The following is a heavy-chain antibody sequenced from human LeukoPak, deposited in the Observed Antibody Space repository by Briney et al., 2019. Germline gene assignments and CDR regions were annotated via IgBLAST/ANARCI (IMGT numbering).Heavy chain of an antibody. J-gene: IGHJ4*02. CDR3: ARDVTEDY. D-gene: IGHD1-14*01. CDR2: ISNDGSSK. V-gene: IGHV3-30-3*01. CDR1: GFTFSSYA. Sequence: GGSLRLSCAASGFTFSSYAMHWVCQAPGKGLEWVAVISNDGSSKYSADSVKGRFTISRDNSKKTLYLQMNSLRAEDTAVYYCARDVTEDYWGQGTLVTVSS.